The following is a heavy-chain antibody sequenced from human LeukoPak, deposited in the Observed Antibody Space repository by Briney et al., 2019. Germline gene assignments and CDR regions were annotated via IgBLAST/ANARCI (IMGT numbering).Heavy chain of an antibody. V-gene: IGHV4-34*01. J-gene: IGHJ5*02. D-gene: IGHD6-13*01. CDR3: ARHQRQQQLGNNWFDP. Sequence: SETLSLTCAVYGGSFSGYYWSWIRQPPGKGLEWIGEINHSGSTNYNPSLKSRVTISVDTSKNQFSLKLSSVTAADTAVYYCARHQRQQQLGNNWFDPWGQGTLVTVSS. CDR2: INHSGST. CDR1: GGSFSGYY.